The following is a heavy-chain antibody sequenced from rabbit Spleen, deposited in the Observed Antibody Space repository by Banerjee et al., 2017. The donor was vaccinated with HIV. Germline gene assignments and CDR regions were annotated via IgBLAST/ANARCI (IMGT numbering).Heavy chain of an antibody. CDR2: INTYTAKP. V-gene: IGHV1S40*01. J-gene: IGHJ4*01. D-gene: IGHD4-1*01. CDR1: GFSFSDRDV. CDR3: ARDLAGVIGWNFCL. Sequence: QSLEESGGGLVKPGASLTLTCKASGFSFSDRDVMCWVRQAPGKGLEWIACINTYTAKPVYAAWAPVRFTISITSSPTVTLQMTSLTAADTATYFCARDLAGVIGWNFCLWGQGTLVTVS.